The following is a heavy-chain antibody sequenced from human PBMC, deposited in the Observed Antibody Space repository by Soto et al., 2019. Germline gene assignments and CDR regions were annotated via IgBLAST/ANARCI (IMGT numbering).Heavy chain of an antibody. J-gene: IGHJ6*03. CDR3: AKCHIQRYYMDV. D-gene: IGHD2-2*01. CDR2: ISWNSGSI. Sequence: EVQLVESGGGLVQPGRSLRLSCAASGFTFDDYAMHWVRQAPGKGLEWVSGISWNSGSIGYADSVKGRFTISRDNAKNSLYLQMNSLRAEVTALYYCAKCHIQRYYMDVWGKGTTVTVSS. CDR1: GFTFDDYA. V-gene: IGHV3-9*01.